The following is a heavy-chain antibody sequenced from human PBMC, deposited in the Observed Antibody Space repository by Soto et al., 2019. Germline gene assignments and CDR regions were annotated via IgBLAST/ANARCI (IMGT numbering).Heavy chain of an antibody. Sequence: SETLSLTCAVSGYSISSGYYWGWIRQPPGKGLEWLGTTYYGASSYYNPSLRSRITILLDASTNQLSLKLSSVTAADTAVYFCVRVAGSASWYETDSWGQGILVTVSS. CDR2: TYYGASS. D-gene: IGHD6-13*01. J-gene: IGHJ4*02. V-gene: IGHV4-38-2*01. CDR1: GYSISSGYY. CDR3: VRVAGSASWYETDS.